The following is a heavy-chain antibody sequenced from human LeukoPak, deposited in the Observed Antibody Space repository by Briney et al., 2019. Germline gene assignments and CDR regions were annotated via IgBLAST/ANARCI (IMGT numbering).Heavy chain of an antibody. D-gene: IGHD3-16*02. CDR1: GYTLNSYA. CDR3: ARRYCYTFGCQNFDF. J-gene: IGHJ4*02. CDR2: INTNTGNP. Sequence: ASVKVSCKASGYTLNSYAMNWVRQAPGQGLEWMGWINTNTGNPTYAQGFTGRFVFSLDTSVNTAYLQISGLKAEDTAVYYCARRYCYTFGCQNFDFWGQGILVTVSS. V-gene: IGHV7-4-1*02.